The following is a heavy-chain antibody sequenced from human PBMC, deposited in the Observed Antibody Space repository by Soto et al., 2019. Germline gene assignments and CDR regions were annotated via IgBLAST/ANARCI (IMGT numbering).Heavy chain of an antibody. Sequence: SETLSLTCTVSGGSISSGDYYWSWIRQPPGKGLEWIGYIYYSGSTYYNPSLKSRVTISVDTSKDQFSLKLSSVTAADTAVYYCARDTVLVPAADRYYYYGMDVWGQGTTVTVSS. V-gene: IGHV4-31*02. CDR3: ARDTVLVPAADRYYYYGMDV. D-gene: IGHD2-2*01. CDR2: IYYSGST. J-gene: IGHJ6*02. CDR1: GGSISSGDYY.